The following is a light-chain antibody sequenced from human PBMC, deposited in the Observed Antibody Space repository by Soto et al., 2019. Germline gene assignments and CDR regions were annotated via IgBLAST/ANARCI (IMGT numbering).Light chain of an antibody. Sequence: IQMTQSPSTLSASVGDTVTLTCRSSQMIARWLAWYQQKPGTAPRLIIYDATSLQSGVPSRFSASASGTDFTLTISSLHPDDFATYYCQQYDDLPRTFGQGTKLQIK. J-gene: IGKJ2*01. CDR3: QQYDDLPRT. CDR2: DAT. V-gene: IGKV1-5*01. CDR1: QMIARW.